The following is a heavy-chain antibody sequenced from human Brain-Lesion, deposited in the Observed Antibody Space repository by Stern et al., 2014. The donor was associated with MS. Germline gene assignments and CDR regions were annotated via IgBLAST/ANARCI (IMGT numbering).Heavy chain of an antibody. Sequence: VQLLESGGGVVQPGRSLRLSCAASGFTFSGYGMHWVRPAPGKGPGWVAVIWYDGTNKYYADSVKGRFTISRDNSKNTLYLQMNTLRAEDTAVYYCVRAGSVDAALVMGAFDIWGQGTMVTVSS. V-gene: IGHV3-33*01. CDR2: IWYDGTNK. CDR3: VRAGSVDAALVMGAFDI. D-gene: IGHD5-18*01. J-gene: IGHJ3*02. CDR1: GFTFSGYG.